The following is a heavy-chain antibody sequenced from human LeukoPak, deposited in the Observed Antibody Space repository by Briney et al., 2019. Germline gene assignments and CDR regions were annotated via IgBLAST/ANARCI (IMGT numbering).Heavy chain of an antibody. CDR2: ISYDGSNK. D-gene: IGHD2-21*02. CDR1: GFTFSSYA. V-gene: IGHV3-30*01. CDR3: ASGGTAYCGGDCYPFGY. J-gene: IGHJ4*02. Sequence: GGSLRLSCAASGFTFSSYAMHWVHQAPGKGLEWVAVISYDGSNKYYADSVKGRFTISRDNSKNTLCLQMNSLRAEDTAVYYCASGGTAYCGGDCYPFGYWGQGTLVTVSS.